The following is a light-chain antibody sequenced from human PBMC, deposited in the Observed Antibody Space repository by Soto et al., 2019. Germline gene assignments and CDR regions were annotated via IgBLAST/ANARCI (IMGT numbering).Light chain of an antibody. Sequence: QSVLTQPPSASGSPGQRVAISCYGGSSNIGSNTVNWYQQLPGAAPRVLIYGHNQRPSGVPDRFFGSQSGTSASLTISGLQSEDEADYYCASWDDSLIGPVFGGGTKVTVL. CDR3: ASWDDSLIGPV. CDR2: GHN. V-gene: IGLV1-44*01. CDR1: SSNIGSNT. J-gene: IGLJ3*02.